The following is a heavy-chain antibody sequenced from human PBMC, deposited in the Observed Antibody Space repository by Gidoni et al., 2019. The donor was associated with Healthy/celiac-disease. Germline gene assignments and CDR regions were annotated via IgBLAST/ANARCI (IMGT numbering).Heavy chain of an antibody. V-gene: IGHV3-15*01. CDR1: GFTFSNAW. CDR2: IKSKTDGGTT. Sequence: EVQLVESGGGLVKPGGSLRLSCAASGFTFSNAWMSWVRQAPGKGLEWVGRIKSKTDGGTTDYAAPVKGRFTISRDDSKNTLYLQMNSLKTEDTAVYYCTTAIYYGSGSWFSGGNYYYYGMDVWGQGTTVTVSS. CDR3: TTAIYYGSGSWFSGGNYYYYGMDV. J-gene: IGHJ6*02. D-gene: IGHD3-10*01.